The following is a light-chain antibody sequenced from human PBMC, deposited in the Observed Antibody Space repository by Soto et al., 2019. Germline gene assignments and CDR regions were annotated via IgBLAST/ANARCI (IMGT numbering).Light chain of an antibody. J-gene: IGKJ1*01. CDR1: QSVSSN. Sequence: DIAMTQSPATLSVSAGERATLSCRASQSVSSNLAWYQQKPGQAPRLLIYGASTRATGIPARFSGSGAETEFTLTISSLQAEDSSVYFCQQYSNWPPWTLGQGTKVDIK. V-gene: IGKV3-15*01. CDR2: GAS. CDR3: QQYSNWPPWT.